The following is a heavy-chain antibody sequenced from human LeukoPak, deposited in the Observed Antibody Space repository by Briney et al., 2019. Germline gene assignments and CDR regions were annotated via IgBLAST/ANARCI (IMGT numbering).Heavy chain of an antibody. CDR1: GLTFSSYW. J-gene: IGHJ6*02. CDR3: ARDLTMVRGVIIYYYYGMDV. Sequence: PGGSLRLSCAAPGLTFSSYWMSWVRQAPGKGLEWAANIKQDGSEKYYVDSVKGRFTISRDNDKNSLYLQMISLRAEDTAVYYCARDLTMVRGVIIYYYYGMDVWGQGTTVTVSS. V-gene: IGHV3-7*01. CDR2: IKQDGSEK. D-gene: IGHD3-10*01.